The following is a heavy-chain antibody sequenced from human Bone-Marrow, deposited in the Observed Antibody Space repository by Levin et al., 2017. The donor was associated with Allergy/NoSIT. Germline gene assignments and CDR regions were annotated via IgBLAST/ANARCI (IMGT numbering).Heavy chain of an antibody. CDR1: GFTFSNYA. CDR3: AKDRDFYGSGSLGN. CDR2: ISGSGDST. D-gene: IGHD3-10*01. V-gene: IGHV3-23*01. J-gene: IGHJ4*02. Sequence: GGSLRLSCAASGFTFSNYAMSWVRQAPGRGLEWVSGISGSGDSTYDGDSVKGRFTISRDNSKNTLYLQMNSLRAEDTAVYYCAKDRDFYGSGSLGNWGQGTLVTVSS.